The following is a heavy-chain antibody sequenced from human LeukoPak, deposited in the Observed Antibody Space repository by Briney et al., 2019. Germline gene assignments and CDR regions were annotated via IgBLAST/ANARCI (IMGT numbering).Heavy chain of an antibody. CDR2: ISGSGGST. D-gene: IGHD1-7*01. CDR3: AKERLELRQGGMYFDY. Sequence: GRSLRLSCAASGFTFSSYAMSWVRQAPGKGLEWVSAISGSGGSTYYADSVKGRFTISRDNSKNTLYLQMNSLRAEDTAVYYCAKERLELRQGGMYFDYWGQGTLVTVSS. V-gene: IGHV3-23*01. CDR1: GFTFSSYA. J-gene: IGHJ4*02.